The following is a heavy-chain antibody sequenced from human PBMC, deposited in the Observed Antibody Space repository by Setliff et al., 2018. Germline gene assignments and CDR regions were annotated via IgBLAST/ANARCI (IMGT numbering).Heavy chain of an antibody. D-gene: IGHD3-22*01. CDR3: ARDEDYFDTSGYPDN. CDR2: ISKSSSYI. V-gene: IGHV3-21*01. CDR1: GFTFSRYS. Sequence: PGGSQLSCAASGFTFSRYSMTWVRQAPGKGLEWVSSISKSSSYIYYADSVKGRFAVSRDNADNSLYLQMNSLRAEDTAVYYCARDEDYFDTSGYPDNWGQGTQVTVSS. J-gene: IGHJ4*02.